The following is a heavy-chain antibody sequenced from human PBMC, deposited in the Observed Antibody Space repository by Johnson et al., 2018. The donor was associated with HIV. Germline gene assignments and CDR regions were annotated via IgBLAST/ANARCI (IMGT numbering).Heavy chain of an antibody. V-gene: IGHV3-13*01. D-gene: IGHD1-1*01. CDR1: GFTLSSYD. J-gene: IGHJ3*02. CDR2: IGTAGDT. CDR3: ARDWNEAVRAFDI. Sequence: VQVVESGGGLVQPGRSLRLSCAASGFTLSSYDMHWVRQATGKGLEWVSVIGTAGDTYYPDSVKGRFTISRDNAKNSLSLQMDTLRAEDTALYYCARDWNEAVRAFDIWGQGTMVTVSS.